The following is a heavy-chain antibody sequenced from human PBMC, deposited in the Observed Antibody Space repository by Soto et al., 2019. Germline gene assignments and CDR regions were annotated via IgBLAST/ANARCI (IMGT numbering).Heavy chain of an antibody. D-gene: IGHD1-26*01. J-gene: IGHJ4*02. CDR3: ARGLLGGGDY. Sequence: EVQLVESGGGLVQPGESLRLSCAASGFTFSIQWMHWVRQAPGKGLVWVSRINGDGTITTYADSVKGRFTISRDNAKNTVYLQMNSLRAEDTAMYFCARGLLGGGDYWGQGTLVTVSS. CDR1: GFTFSIQW. CDR2: INGDGTIT. V-gene: IGHV3-74*03.